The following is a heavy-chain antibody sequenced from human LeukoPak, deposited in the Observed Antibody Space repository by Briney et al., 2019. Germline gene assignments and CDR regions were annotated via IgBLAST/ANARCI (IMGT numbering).Heavy chain of an antibody. J-gene: IGHJ5*02. CDR3: ARGHGYYDFWSGYYGAIWFDP. D-gene: IGHD3-3*01. V-gene: IGHV4-30-4*08. CDR2: IYYSGST. CDR1: GGSINNDHYY. Sequence: SETLSLTCTVSGGSINNDHYYWGWIRQPPGKGLEWIGYIYYSGSTYYNPSLKSRVTISVDTSKNQFSLKLSSVTAADTAVYYCARGHGYYDFWSGYYGAIWFDPWGQGTLVTVSS.